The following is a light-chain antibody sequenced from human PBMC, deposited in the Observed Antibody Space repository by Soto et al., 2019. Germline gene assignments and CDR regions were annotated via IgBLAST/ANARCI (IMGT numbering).Light chain of an antibody. V-gene: IGKV1-5*01. CDR3: QQYNSYSWA. CDR1: QTISSW. J-gene: IGKJ1*01. CDR2: DAS. Sequence: GDRVTITCRASQTISSWLAWYQQKPGKAPKLLIYDASSLESGFPSRFSGSGSGTEFTLTISSLQPDDFATYYCQQYNSYSWAFGQGTKVDIK.